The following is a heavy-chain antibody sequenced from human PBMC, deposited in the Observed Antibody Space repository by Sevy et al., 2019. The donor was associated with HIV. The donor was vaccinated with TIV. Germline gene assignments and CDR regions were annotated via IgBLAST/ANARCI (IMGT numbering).Heavy chain of an antibody. J-gene: IGHJ6*02. CDR2: ISWNSRNI. CDR1: GFPFNDHA. Sequence: GGSLRLSCAASGFPFNDHAMHWVRQVPGKGLEWVSGISWNSRNIGYAVSVKGRFTISRDNARHSLFLEMSSLRPEDTAVYYCAKDINRGCDGVNCYPYYYYFYGLDVWGQGTTVTASS. V-gene: IGHV3-9*01. CDR3: AKDINRGCDGVNCYPYYYYFYGLDV. D-gene: IGHD2-21*01.